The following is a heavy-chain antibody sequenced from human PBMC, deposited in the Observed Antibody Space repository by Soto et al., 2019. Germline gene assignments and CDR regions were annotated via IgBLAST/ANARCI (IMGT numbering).Heavy chain of an antibody. CDR2: INPKFGAT. V-gene: IGHV1-2*02. D-gene: IGHD3-10*02. CDR1: GYTFTAYY. CDR3: ARNLDYYYGRGSGNGHGV. Sequence: QVQLVQSGAEVKEPGDSVRVSCEASGYTFTAYYIHWVRQAPGQGLEGMGWINPKFGATTYAQDLQGRVSMTRYMSTSTVYMELSSLTSDDTAIYYCARNLDYYYGRGSGNGHGVWGQGTTVTVFS. J-gene: IGHJ6*02.